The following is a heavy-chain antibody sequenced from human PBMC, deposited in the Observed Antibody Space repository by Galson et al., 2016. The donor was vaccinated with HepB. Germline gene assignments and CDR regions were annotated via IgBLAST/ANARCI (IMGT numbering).Heavy chain of an antibody. CDR3: SKEGTIFGMIPYGVYV. Sequence: SLRLSCAASGLWLSSSVMSWVRQAPGQGLDWVSSINGGGGITSYADSVEGRSTISRDNSKNTVYLQMNSRRADDPAVYYCSKEGTIFGMIPYGVYVWGQGTTVTVSS. V-gene: IGHV3-23*01. CDR2: INGGGGIT. J-gene: IGHJ6*02. D-gene: IGHD3-3*01. CDR1: GLWLSSSV.